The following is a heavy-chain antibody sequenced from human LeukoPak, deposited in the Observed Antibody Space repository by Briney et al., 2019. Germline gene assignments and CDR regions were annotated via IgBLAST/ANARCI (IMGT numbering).Heavy chain of an antibody. CDR2: INHSGST. CDR3: ARAQPGSGFLDY. CDR1: GGSFSGYY. J-gene: IGHJ4*02. D-gene: IGHD3-10*01. Sequence: PSETLSLTCAVYGGSFSGYYWSWIRQPPGKGLEWIGEINHSGSTNYNPSLKSRVTISVDTSKNQFSLKLSSVTAADTAVYYCARAQPGSGFLDYWGQGTLVTVSS. V-gene: IGHV4-34*01.